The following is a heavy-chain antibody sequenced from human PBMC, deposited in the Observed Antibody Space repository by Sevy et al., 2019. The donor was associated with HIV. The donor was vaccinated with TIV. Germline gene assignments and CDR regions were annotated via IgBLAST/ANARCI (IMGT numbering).Heavy chain of an antibody. CDR3: ASWDRGYSYGFID. CDR1: GFSFDSYG. Sequence: GGSLRLSCAVSGFSFDSYGMTWVRQAPGKGLEWVAVISYDGSNKYYADSVKGRFTISRDNSKNTLYLQMNSLRAEDTAVYYCASWDRGYSYGFIDWGQGTLVTVSS. J-gene: IGHJ4*02. V-gene: IGHV3-30-3*01. CDR2: ISYDGSNK. D-gene: IGHD5-18*01.